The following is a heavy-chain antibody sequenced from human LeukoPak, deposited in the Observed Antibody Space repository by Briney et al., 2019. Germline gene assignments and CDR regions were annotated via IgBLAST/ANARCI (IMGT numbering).Heavy chain of an antibody. CDR3: ARVAPDYAIHQYYMDV. J-gene: IGHJ6*03. D-gene: IGHD3-16*01. CDR1: GGSISSGGYY. V-gene: IGHV4-31*03. Sequence: PSETLSLTCTVSGGSISSGGYYWSWIRQHPGKGLEWIGYIYYSGSTYYNPSLKSRVTISVDTSKNQFSLKLSSVTAADTAVYYCARVAPDYAIHQYYMDVWGKGTTVTVSS. CDR2: IYYSGST.